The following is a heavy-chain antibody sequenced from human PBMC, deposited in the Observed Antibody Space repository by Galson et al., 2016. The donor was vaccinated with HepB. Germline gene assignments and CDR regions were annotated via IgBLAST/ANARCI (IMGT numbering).Heavy chain of an antibody. CDR2: INSDGNTT. CDR3: AREGYYYDNSFFRRENAFDI. V-gene: IGHV3-74*01. J-gene: IGHJ3*02. Sequence: SLRLSCAASGFTFGDYAMNWFRQAPGKGLVWVSRINSDGNTTNYAYSVKGRFTISRDNAKNTLYLQMNSLRAEDTAVYYCAREGYYYDNSFFRRENAFDIWGQGTMVTVSS. D-gene: IGHD3-22*01. CDR1: GFTFGDYA.